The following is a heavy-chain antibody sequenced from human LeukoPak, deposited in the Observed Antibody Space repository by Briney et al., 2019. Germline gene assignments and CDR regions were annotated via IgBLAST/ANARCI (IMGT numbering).Heavy chain of an antibody. CDR1: GYTFTGYY. D-gene: IGHD3-22*01. CDR2: INPNSGGT. CDR3: ARTMYYYGSSGRFDY. Sequence: ASVKVSCKASGYTFTGYYMHWVRQAPGQGLEWMGWINPNSGGTNYAQKFQGWVTMTRDTSISTAYMELSRLRSDDTAVYYCARTMYYYGSSGRFDYWGQGTLVTVSS. V-gene: IGHV1-2*04. J-gene: IGHJ4*02.